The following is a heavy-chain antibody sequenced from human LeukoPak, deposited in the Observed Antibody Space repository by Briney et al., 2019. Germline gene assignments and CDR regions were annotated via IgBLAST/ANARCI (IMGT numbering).Heavy chain of an antibody. Sequence: SQTLSLTCAISGDSVSSNSAAWNWIRQSPSRGLEWLGRTYYRSKWYNDYAVSMKSRIIISPDTSKSQFSLQLNSVTPEDTAVYYCARSRQWLNWFDPWGQGTLVTVSS. CDR2: TYYRSKWYN. V-gene: IGHV6-1*01. J-gene: IGHJ5*01. CDR1: GDSVSSNSAA. D-gene: IGHD6-19*01. CDR3: ARSRQWLNWFDP.